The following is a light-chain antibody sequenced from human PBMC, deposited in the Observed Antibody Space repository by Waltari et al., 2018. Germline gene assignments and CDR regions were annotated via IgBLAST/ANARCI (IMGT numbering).Light chain of an antibody. J-gene: IGKJ1*01. CDR3: QQSYTTPPT. CDR1: RSISTY. V-gene: IGKV1-39*01. Sequence: DIQMTQSPSSLSASVGDRVTINCRASRSISTYLNWYQQKPGNAPKLLIFSTSILQSGVPSRFSGSGSGTDFTLTISSLQPEDFATYYCQQSYTTPPTFGQGTKVEIK. CDR2: STS.